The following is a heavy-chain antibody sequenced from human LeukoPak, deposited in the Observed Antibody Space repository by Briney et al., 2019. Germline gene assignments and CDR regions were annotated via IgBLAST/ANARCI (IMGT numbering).Heavy chain of an antibody. D-gene: IGHD3-22*01. J-gene: IGHJ4*02. CDR3: IKGSESYYDSRADY. CDR1: GFTFSSYA. CDR2: ISWNSGSR. V-gene: IGHV3-9*01. Sequence: SLRLSCAASGFTFSSYAMHWVRQAPGKGLEWVSGISWNSGSRGHAGSVKGRFTISRDNAKNSLYLQMNSLRAEDTALYYCIKGSESYYDSRADYWGQGTLVTVSA.